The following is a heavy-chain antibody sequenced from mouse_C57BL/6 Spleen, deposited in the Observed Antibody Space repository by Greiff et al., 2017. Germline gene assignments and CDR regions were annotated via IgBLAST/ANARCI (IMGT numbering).Heavy chain of an antibody. CDR2: IYPGDGDT. CDR3: ARSDDYDRGYYFDY. V-gene: IGHV1-82*01. D-gene: IGHD2-4*01. CDR1: GYAFSSSW. Sequence: QVQLQQSGPELVKPGASVKISCKASGYAFSSSWMNWVKQRPGKGLEWIGRIYPGDGDTNCNGKFKGKATLTADKSSSTAYMQLSSLTSEDSAVYFCARSDDYDRGYYFDYWGQGTTLTVSS. J-gene: IGHJ2*01.